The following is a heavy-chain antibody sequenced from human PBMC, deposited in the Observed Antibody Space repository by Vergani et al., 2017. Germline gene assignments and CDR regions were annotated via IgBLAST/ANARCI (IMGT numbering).Heavy chain of an antibody. V-gene: IGHV3-66*02. CDR1: GSTVSGNY. J-gene: IGHJ5*02. D-gene: IGHD3-10*01. CDR2: IYSGDET. Sequence: ELQLVESGGGLVQPGGSLRLSCAASGSTVSGNYMTWVRQAPGKGLEWVSYIYSGDETYYADSVKGRVTISRDTSKITLHLQINNLRVEDTAVYYCARGNYYGSGTYVDPWGQGTLVTVSS. CDR3: ARGNYYGSGTYVDP.